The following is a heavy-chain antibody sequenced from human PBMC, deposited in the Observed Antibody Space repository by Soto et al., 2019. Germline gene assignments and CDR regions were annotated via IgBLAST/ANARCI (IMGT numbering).Heavy chain of an antibody. Sequence: EVQLVECGGGVVQPGGSLRLSCAASGFTFIGYWMHWVRQGPGKGLVWVARINNDGIDTTYADSVKGRFTISRDNTKNMVYLEMNSLRADDTAVYYCARDGSMVRERWFDPWGQGTLVTVSS. V-gene: IGHV3-74*03. J-gene: IGHJ5*02. CDR2: INNDGIDT. CDR1: GFTFIGYW. D-gene: IGHD3-10*01. CDR3: ARDGSMVRERWFDP.